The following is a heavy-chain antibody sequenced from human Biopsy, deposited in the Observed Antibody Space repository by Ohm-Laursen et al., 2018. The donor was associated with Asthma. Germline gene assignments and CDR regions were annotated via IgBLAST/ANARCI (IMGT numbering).Heavy chain of an antibody. J-gene: IGHJ5*02. CDR1: GGSIRSHD. CDR3: ARLADCSGGACYSYGWFDP. Sequence: GTLSLTCTVSGGSIRSHDWTWIRLPPGKGLEYIGDVSHTGSTNYNPSLKSRVTMSLDTSKNQFSLRLTSVTPTDTAVYYCARLADCSGGACYSYGWFDPWGQGTRVTVSS. CDR2: VSHTGST. V-gene: IGHV4-59*11. D-gene: IGHD2-15*01.